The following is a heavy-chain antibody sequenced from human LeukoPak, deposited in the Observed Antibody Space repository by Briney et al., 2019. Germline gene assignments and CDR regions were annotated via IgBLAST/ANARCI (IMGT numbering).Heavy chain of an antibody. CDR2: ISSSSSYI. Sequence: GGSLRLSCAASGFTFSSYIMNWVRQAPGKGLEWVSSISSSSSYIYYADSVKGRFTLSRDNAKNSLYLQMNSLRAEDTALYYCASLAAAGRGFDYWGQGTLVTVSS. CDR3: ASLAAAGRGFDY. D-gene: IGHD6-13*01. V-gene: IGHV3-21*01. CDR1: GFTFSSYI. J-gene: IGHJ4*02.